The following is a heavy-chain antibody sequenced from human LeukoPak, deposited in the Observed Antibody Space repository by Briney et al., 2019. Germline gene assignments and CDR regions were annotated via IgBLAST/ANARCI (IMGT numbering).Heavy chain of an antibody. CDR2: INPNSGGT. V-gene: IGHV1-2*02. Sequence: ASVKVSCKASGYTFTGYYMHWVRQAPGQGLEWMGLINPNSGGTNYAQKFQGSVTMTRDTSLSTAYVGLSRLRPDDTHAYYCARAPAAIFTVDYWGQGTLVTVSS. CDR1: GYTFTGYY. CDR3: ARAPAAIFTVDY. D-gene: IGHD2/OR15-2a*01. J-gene: IGHJ4*02.